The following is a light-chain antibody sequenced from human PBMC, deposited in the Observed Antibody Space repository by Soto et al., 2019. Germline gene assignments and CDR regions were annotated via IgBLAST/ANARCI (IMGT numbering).Light chain of an antibody. J-gene: IGLJ1*01. CDR1: SSDVGDYNY. Sequence: QSALTQPASVSGSPGQSITISCTGTSSDVGDYNYVSWYQQHPGKAPKLVIFDVSDRPSGVPNRFSGSKSGNTASLTISGLQAEDEADYYCSSYTSSSTRVFGTGTKLTVL. V-gene: IGLV2-14*01. CDR3: SSYTSSSTRV. CDR2: DVS.